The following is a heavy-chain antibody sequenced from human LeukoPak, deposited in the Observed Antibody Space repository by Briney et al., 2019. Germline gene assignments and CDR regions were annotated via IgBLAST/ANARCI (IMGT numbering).Heavy chain of an antibody. J-gene: IGHJ3*02. CDR3: ARDWRGSGRAFDI. Sequence: SETLSLTCAVSGGSISSSNWWSWVRQPPGKGLEWIGEIYHSGSTNYNPSLKSRVTISVGKSKNQFSLKLSSVTAADTAVYYCARDWRGSGRAFDIWGQGTMVTVSS. CDR1: GGSISSSNW. D-gene: IGHD2-15*01. V-gene: IGHV4-4*02. CDR2: IYHSGST.